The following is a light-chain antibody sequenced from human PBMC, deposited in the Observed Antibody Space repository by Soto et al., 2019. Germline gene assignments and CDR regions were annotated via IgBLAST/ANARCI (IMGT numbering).Light chain of an antibody. Sequence: DIQMNQSPSSLSASGRDRVTITCRASQCISNCLSWYQQKPGKVPKLLIYAASTLQSGVTSRFSGSGSGTDFTLTISSLQPEDVATYYCKKYNSAPLTFGGGTKVDI. J-gene: IGKJ4*01. CDR2: AAS. CDR3: KKYNSAPLT. CDR1: QCISNC. V-gene: IGKV1-27*01.